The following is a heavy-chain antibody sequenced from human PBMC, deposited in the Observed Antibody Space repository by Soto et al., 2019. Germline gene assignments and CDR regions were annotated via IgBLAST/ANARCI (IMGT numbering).Heavy chain of an antibody. J-gene: IGHJ6*03. Sequence: ASVKVSCKASGYTFTSYGISWVRQAPGQGLEWMGWISAYNGNTNYAQKLQGRVTMTTDTSTSTAYTELRSLRSDDTAVYYCARGDVVVPAAMSYYYYYYMDVWGKGNTVTVSS. D-gene: IGHD2-2*01. CDR3: ARGDVVVPAAMSYYYYYYMDV. V-gene: IGHV1-18*01. CDR2: ISAYNGNT. CDR1: GYTFTSYG.